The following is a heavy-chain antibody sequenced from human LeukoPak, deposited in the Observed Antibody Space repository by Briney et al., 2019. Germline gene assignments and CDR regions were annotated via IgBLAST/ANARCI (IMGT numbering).Heavy chain of an antibody. J-gene: IGHJ4*02. V-gene: IGHV3-23*01. CDR2: ISGSGGST. CDR3: AKSYYYNSGSWGIFDY. CDR1: GFTFSSYA. Sequence: GSLRLSCAASGFTFSSYAMSWVRQAPGKGLEWVSGISGSGGSTYYADSVKGRFTISRDSSKNTLYLQMNTLRAEDTAVYYCAKSYYYNSGSWGIFDYWGQGTLVTVSS. D-gene: IGHD3-10*01.